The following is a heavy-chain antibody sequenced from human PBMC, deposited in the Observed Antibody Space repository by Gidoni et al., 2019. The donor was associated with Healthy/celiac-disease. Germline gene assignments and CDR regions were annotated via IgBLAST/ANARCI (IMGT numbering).Heavy chain of an antibody. D-gene: IGHD5-12*01. Sequence: QLQLQESGPGLVKPSETLSLTCTVSGGSISSSSYYWGWIRQPPGKGLEWIGSIYYSGSTYYNPSLKSRVTISVDTSKNQFSLKLSSVTAADTAVYYCASQADVSSGYGKVWGQGTLVTVSS. V-gene: IGHV4-39*01. CDR2: IYYSGST. CDR1: GGSISSSSYY. CDR3: ASQADVSSGYGKV. J-gene: IGHJ4*02.